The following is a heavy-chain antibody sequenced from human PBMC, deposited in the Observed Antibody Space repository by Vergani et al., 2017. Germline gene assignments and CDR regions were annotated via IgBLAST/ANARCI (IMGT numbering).Heavy chain of an antibody. V-gene: IGHV4-34*12. D-gene: IGHD2-8*01. CDR1: GGSFTSYH. J-gene: IGHJ6*03. CDR3: ARVNTETNGHLYYFYYMDV. Sequence: QVQLQQWGGGLLKPSETLSLTCVVNGGSFTSYHWTWIRQSLGEGLEWVGDIVHTGRPDYNPSLKSRLTMSVDKSRNLFSLMLNSVTATDTAIYFCARVNTETNGHLYYFYYMDVWGQGTAVTVS. CDR2: IVHTGRP.